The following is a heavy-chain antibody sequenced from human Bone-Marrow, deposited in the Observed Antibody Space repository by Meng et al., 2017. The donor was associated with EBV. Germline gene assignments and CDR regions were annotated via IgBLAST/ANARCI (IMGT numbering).Heavy chain of an antibody. Sequence: QVHMEQSGAEGKMPGSSVKISCKTSGGPFRSDAVSWVRQGTGQGLEWLGGLIPMSGAPHYAQKFQNRVTITADEYTRTHYMELSSLRSDDTAVYYCASESGRGFTPDFWGQGTLVTVSS. CDR1: GGPFRSDA. V-gene: IGHV1-69*01. J-gene: IGHJ4*02. CDR2: LIPMSGAP. D-gene: IGHD3-10*01. CDR3: ASESGRGFTPDF.